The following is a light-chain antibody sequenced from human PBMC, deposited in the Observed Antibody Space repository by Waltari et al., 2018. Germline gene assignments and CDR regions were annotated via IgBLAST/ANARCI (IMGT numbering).Light chain of an antibody. Sequence: QSVLTQPPSASGTPGQRVTISCSGRSSNIGSNTVNWYQQLPGTAPKLLIHSNNQRPSGVPDRFSGSKSGTSASLAISGLQSEDEADYYCAAWDDSLNGLVFGGGTKLTVL. CDR3: AAWDDSLNGLV. CDR1: SSNIGSNT. J-gene: IGLJ2*01. V-gene: IGLV1-44*01. CDR2: SNN.